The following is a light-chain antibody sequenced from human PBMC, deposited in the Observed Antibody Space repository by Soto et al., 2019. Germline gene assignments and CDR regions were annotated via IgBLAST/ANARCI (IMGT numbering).Light chain of an antibody. J-gene: IGKJ1*01. CDR2: DAS. CDR1: QDISSW. CDR3: QQYEHSQT. Sequence: QMTQSVSSVAAAVVNRVTITCRASQDISSWLAWYQHKPGKAPKLLIYDASNLDSGVPSRFSGSGCGREFSLTISQMQPDECATYYGQQYEHSQTLGSGTKVDIK. V-gene: IGKV1-5*01.